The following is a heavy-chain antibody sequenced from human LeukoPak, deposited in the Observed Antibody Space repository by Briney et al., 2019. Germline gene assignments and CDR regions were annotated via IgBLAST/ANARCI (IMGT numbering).Heavy chain of an antibody. CDR3: AREIVAGTNFDY. V-gene: IGHV1-2*06. CDR1: GYTFTGYY. D-gene: IGHD6-19*01. J-gene: IGHJ4*02. Sequence: ASVKVSCKASGYTFTGYYMHWVRQAPGQGLEWMGRINPNSGGTNYAQKFQGRVTMTRDTSISTAYMELSRLRSDDTAVYYCAREIVAGTNFDYWGPGTLVTVSS. CDR2: INPNSGGT.